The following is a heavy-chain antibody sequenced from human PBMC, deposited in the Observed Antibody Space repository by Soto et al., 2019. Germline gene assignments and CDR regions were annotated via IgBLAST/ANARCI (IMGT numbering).Heavy chain of an antibody. D-gene: IGHD1-7*01. J-gene: IGHJ6*02. CDR3: ARDSIPTQITGTTVYYYGMDV. CDR1: GYTFTSYA. Sequence: VKVSCKASGYTFTSYAMHWVRQAPGQRLEWMGWINAGNGNTKYSQKFQGRVTITRDTSASTAYMELSSLRSEDTAVYYCARDSIPTQITGTTVYYYGMDVWGQGTTVTVSS. V-gene: IGHV1-3*01. CDR2: INAGNGNT.